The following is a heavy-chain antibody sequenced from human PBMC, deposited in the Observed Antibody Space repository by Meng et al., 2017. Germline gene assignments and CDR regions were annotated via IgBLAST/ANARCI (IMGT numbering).Heavy chain of an antibody. V-gene: IGHV3-74*01. D-gene: IGHD1-7*01. CDR1: GFTFSSYW. J-gene: IGHJ3*02. CDR2: INSDGSST. CDR3: AREAPNWNYIEYAFDI. Sequence: GESLKISCAASGFTFSSYWMHWVRQAPGKGLVWVSRINSDGSSTGYADSVKGRFTISRDNAKNTLYLQMNSLRAEDTAVYYCAREAPNWNYIEYAFDIWGQGTMVTVSS.